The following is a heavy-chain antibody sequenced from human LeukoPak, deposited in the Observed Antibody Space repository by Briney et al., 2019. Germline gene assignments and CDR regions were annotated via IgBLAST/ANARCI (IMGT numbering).Heavy chain of an antibody. CDR2: IIPIFGTA. Sequence: GSSVKVSCKASGGTFSSYAISWVRQAPGQGLEWMGGIIPIFGTANYAQKFQGRVTITTDESTSTAYMELSSLRSEDTAVYYCARGRYCSSTSCYNKRNYFDYWGQGTLVTVSS. V-gene: IGHV1-69*05. CDR1: GGTFSSYA. D-gene: IGHD2-2*02. J-gene: IGHJ4*02. CDR3: ARGRYCSSTSCYNKRNYFDY.